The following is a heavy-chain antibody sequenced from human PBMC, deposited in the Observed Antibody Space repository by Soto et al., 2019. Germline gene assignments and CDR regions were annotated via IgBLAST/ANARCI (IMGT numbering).Heavy chain of an antibody. Sequence: GGSLRLSCATSGFTFSDYYMSWIRQARGKGLEWLSHISSNSTYRNYADSVKGRCTISRDNIKSSLFLQMNSLGVEDTAVYYCARGGGGGLFEHWGQGVLVTVSS. D-gene: IGHD2-21*01. CDR2: ISSNSTYR. V-gene: IGHV3-11*06. CDR3: ARGGGGGLFEH. CDR1: GFTFSDYY. J-gene: IGHJ4*02.